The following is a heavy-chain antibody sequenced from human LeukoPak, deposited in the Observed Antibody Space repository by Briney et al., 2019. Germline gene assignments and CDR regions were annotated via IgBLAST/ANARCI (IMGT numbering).Heavy chain of an antibody. CDR3: ARDGEGGYPIDY. CDR2: INTDGSST. J-gene: IGHJ4*02. D-gene: IGHD3-10*01. V-gene: IGHV3-74*01. Sequence: PGGSLRLSCAASGFTFTNNWMHWVRQAPGKGLVWVSRINTDGSSTRYADSVKGRFTISRDNAKNTLYLQMNSLRAEDTAVYYCARDGEGGYPIDYWGQGTLVTVSS. CDR1: GFTFTNNW.